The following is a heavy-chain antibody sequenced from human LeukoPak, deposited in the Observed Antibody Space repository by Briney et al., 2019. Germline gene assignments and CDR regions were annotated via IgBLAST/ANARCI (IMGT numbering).Heavy chain of an antibody. CDR3: ARRAIPIIQLWLLGEPYYFVY. D-gene: IGHD5-18*01. CDR1: GGSISSGSYY. V-gene: IGHV4-61*02. J-gene: IGHJ4*02. CDR2: IYTSGSS. Sequence: SETLSLTCTVSGGSISSGSYYWSWIRQPAGKGLEWIGRIYTSGSSNYNPSLKSRVTISVDTSKNQFSLKLSSVTAADTAVYYCARRAIPIIQLWLLGEPYYFVYWGQGTLVTVSS.